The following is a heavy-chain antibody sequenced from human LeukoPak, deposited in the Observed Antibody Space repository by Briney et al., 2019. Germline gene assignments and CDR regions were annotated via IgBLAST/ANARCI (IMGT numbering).Heavy chain of an antibody. V-gene: IGHV3-30-3*01. CDR3: ARDKGSGEPIDY. J-gene: IGHJ4*02. Sequence: GGSLRLSCAASGFTFSSYAIHWVRQAPGKGLEWVAVISYGGSNKYYADSVKGRFTISRDNSKNTLSLQMNSLRAEDTGVYYCARDKGSGEPIDYWGQGTLVTISS. CDR1: GFTFSSYA. D-gene: IGHD2-21*01. CDR2: ISYGGSNK.